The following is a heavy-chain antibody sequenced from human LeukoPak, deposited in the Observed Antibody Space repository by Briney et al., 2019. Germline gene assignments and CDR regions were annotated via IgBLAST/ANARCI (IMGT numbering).Heavy chain of an antibody. D-gene: IGHD3-10*01. V-gene: IGHV3-48*03. CDR1: GFTFSSYE. CDR2: ITSSGSTI. Sequence: GRSLRLSCAASGFTFSSYEMNWVRQAPGKGLEWVSYITSSGSTIYYADSVKGRFTISRDNAKNSLYLQMNSLRAEETAVYYCARSLRYYYGSGSYSDPGTEDYWGQGTLVTVSS. CDR3: ARSLRYYYGSGSYSDPGTEDY. J-gene: IGHJ4*02.